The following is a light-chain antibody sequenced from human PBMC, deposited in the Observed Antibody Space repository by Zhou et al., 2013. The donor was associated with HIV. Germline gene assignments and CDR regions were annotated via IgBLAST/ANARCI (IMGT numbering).Light chain of an antibody. CDR1: QGIYNY. CDR2: GAS. J-gene: IGKJ1*01. Sequence: DSQMTQSPSSLSASLGDRVTITCRASQGIYNYLAWYQQKPGKPPKLLISGASTLHSGVPPRFSGSGSTTDFTLTISSLQPEDFATYYCQQLNSYPWTFGQGTKVEI. V-gene: IGKV1-27*01. CDR3: QQLNSYPWT.